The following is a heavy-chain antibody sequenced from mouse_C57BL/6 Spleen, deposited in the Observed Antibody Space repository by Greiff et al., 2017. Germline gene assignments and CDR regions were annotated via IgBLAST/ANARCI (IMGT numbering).Heavy chain of an antibody. CDR1: GYSFTSYY. Sequence: VQLQQSGPELVKPGASVKISCKASGYSFTSYYIHWVKQRPGQGLEWIGWIYPASGNTKYNEKFNGKATLTADTSSSTAYMQLSSLTSEDSAVYYCARGGTFDYWGQGTTLTVSS. V-gene: IGHV1-66*01. CDR2: IYPASGNT. J-gene: IGHJ2*01. CDR3: ARGGTFDY. D-gene: IGHD3-3*01.